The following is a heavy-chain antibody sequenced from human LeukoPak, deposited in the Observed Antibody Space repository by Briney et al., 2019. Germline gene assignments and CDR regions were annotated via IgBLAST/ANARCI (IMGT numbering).Heavy chain of an antibody. J-gene: IGHJ3*02. V-gene: IGHV1-46*01. CDR1: GHSLTSYS. CDR2: INPSGGST. CDR3: ATAMTTVTTRSPYAFDI. D-gene: IGHD4-17*01. Sequence: ASVKVSCKAFGHSLTSYSMHWVRQAPGQGLEWMGIINPSGGSTSYAQKFQGRVTMTRDTSTSTVYMEVTSLRSEDTAVYYCATAMTTVTTRSPYAFDIWGQGTMVTVSS.